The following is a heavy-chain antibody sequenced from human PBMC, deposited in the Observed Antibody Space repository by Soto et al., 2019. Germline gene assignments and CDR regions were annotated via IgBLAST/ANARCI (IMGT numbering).Heavy chain of an antibody. CDR3: TSSTQRQTYCYDSSGYAFDY. CDR1: GFTFGDYA. D-gene: IGHD3-22*01. J-gene: IGHJ4*02. V-gene: IGHV3-49*03. CDR2: IRSKAYGGTT. Sequence: GGSLRLSCTASGFTFGDYAMSWFRQAPGKGLEWVGFIRSKAYGGTTEYAASVKGRFTISRDDAKSIAYLQMNSLKTEDTAVYYCTSSTQRQTYCYDSSGYAFDYWGQGTLVTVSS.